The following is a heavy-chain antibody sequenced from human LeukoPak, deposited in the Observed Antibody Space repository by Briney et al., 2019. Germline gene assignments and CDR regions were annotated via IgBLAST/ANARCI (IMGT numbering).Heavy chain of an antibody. CDR3: ARYRVGSAMVPHYFDY. J-gene: IGHJ4*02. CDR2: IFSSGST. Sequence: SETLSLTCTVSGGYISSYYWSSVRQPPGKGLEWIGYIFSSGSTNYDPPFKGHVTISVNTSKNQFSLKLSSVTAAETAVYYCARYRVGSAMVPHYFDYWGQGALVTVSS. CDR1: GGYISSYY. V-gene: IGHV4-59*01. D-gene: IGHD3-10*01.